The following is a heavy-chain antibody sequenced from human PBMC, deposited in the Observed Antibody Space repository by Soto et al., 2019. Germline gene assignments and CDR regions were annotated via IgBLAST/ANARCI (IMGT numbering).Heavy chain of an antibody. Sequence: QAQLVESGGGVVQPGRSLRLSGAASGFTFSSYGMHWVSQAPGTGLEWVAVISYDGGLQHYADSVKGRFTISRDNSKYMVLLQMNSLRAEATAVYYCVSDRGYGHASVPYSWGQGTLVIVSS. CDR3: VSDRGYGHASVPYS. V-gene: IGHV3-30*03. CDR1: GFTFSSYG. J-gene: IGHJ4*02. D-gene: IGHD5-18*01. CDR2: ISYDGGLQ.